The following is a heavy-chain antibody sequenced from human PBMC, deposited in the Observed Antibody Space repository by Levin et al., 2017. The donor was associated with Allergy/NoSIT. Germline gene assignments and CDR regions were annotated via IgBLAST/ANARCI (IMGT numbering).Heavy chain of an antibody. CDR2: INHSGST. J-gene: IGHJ6*02. Sequence: PSETLSLTCAVYGGSFSGYYWSWIRQPPGKGLEWIGEINHSGSTNYNPSLKSRVTISVDTSKNQFSLKLSSVTAADTAVYYCARGRITMVRGVLYGMDVWGQGTTVTVSS. V-gene: IGHV4-34*01. D-gene: IGHD3-10*01. CDR1: GGSFSGYY. CDR3: ARGRITMVRGVLYGMDV.